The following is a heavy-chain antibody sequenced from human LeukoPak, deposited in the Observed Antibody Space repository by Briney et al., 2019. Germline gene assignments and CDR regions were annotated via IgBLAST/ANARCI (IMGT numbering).Heavy chain of an antibody. J-gene: IGHJ4*02. CDR2: IFHSGST. D-gene: IGHD2/OR15-2a*01. CDR1: GGSITSYY. CDR3: AKDNRDTTSSDY. V-gene: IGHV4-59*01. Sequence: PSETLSLTCTVSGGSITSYYWSWIRQPPGKGLEWIGYIFHSGSTNYNRSLKSRVTISVDSSKNQFSLKLSSVTAADTAVYFCAKDNRDTTSSDYWGQGTLVTVSS.